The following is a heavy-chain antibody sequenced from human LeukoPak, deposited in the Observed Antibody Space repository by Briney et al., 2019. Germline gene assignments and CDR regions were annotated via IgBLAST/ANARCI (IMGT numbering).Heavy chain of an antibody. J-gene: IGHJ4*02. D-gene: IGHD6-13*01. CDR1: GFTFSYYG. CDR2: ISYGGSNK. CDR3: AKDSSSSWFGGDSE. V-gene: IGHV3-30*18. Sequence: GGSLRLSCAASGFTFSYYGLHWVRQAPGKGLEWVALISYGGSNKDYADSVKGRFTISRDNSKNTLYLQMNSLRLEDTAVYYCAKDSSSSWFGGDSEWGQGTLVTVST.